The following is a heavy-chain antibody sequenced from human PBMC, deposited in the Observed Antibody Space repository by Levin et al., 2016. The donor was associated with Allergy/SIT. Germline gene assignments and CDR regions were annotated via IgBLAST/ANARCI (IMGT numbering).Heavy chain of an antibody. CDR3: VRQPMILSRPVI. Sequence: SETLSLTCTVSGGSISTTSYYWGWIRQPPGKGLEWIGSVYYTGSTYYSPSLNSPVTVSVDTSNNQFSLKVRSVTAADTAVYFCVRQPMILSRPVIWGQGTLVIVSS. D-gene: IGHD2-15*01. V-gene: IGHV4-39*01. CDR2: VYYTGST. J-gene: IGHJ4*02. CDR1: GGSISTTSYY.